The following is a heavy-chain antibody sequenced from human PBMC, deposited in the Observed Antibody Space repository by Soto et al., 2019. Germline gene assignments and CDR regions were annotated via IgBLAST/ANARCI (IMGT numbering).Heavy chain of an antibody. V-gene: IGHV3-53*01. J-gene: IGHJ6*02. D-gene: IGHD5-12*01. CDR1: GFTVSAKY. Sequence: PVGSLRLSCAASGFTVSAKYLTWVRRAPGRGLEWVSVIYRSGKIYYPDSVRGRFTTSRDDSQNTFFLHMNTLRVEDTAVYYCARDSGLIRENYGMDVWGQGTTVTVSS. CDR2: IYRSGKI. CDR3: ARDSGLIRENYGMDV.